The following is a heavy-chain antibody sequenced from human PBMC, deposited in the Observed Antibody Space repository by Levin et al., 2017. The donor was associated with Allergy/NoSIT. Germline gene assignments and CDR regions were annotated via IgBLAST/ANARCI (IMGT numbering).Heavy chain of an antibody. J-gene: IGHJ3*02. Sequence: VASVKVSCKASGGTFSSYAISWVRQAPGQGLEWMGRIIPILGIANYAQKFQGRVTITADKSTSTAYMELSSLRSEDTAVYYCARERGSGDYYGSNAFDIWGQGTMVTVSS. CDR2: IIPILGIA. D-gene: IGHD3-10*01. CDR1: GGTFSSYA. V-gene: IGHV1-69*04. CDR3: ARERGSGDYYGSNAFDI.